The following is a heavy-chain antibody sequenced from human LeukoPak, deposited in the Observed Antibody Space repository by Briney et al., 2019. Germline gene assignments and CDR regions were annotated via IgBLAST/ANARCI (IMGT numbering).Heavy chain of an antibody. CDR1: GFTFSSYE. J-gene: IGHJ3*02. D-gene: IGHD3-9*01. CDR2: ISSSGSTI. Sequence: GGSLRLSCAASGFTFSSYEMNWVRQAPGKGLEWVSYISSSGSTIYYADSVKGRFTISRDNAKNSLYLQMNSLRAEDTAVYYCARSYYDILTGYYHHTEDAFDIWGQGTMVTVSS. CDR3: ARSYYDILTGYYHHTEDAFDI. V-gene: IGHV3-48*03.